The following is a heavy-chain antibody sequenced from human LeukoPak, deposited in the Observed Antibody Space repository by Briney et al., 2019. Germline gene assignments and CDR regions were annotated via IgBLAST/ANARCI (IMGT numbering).Heavy chain of an antibody. CDR2: ISSSSSAI. J-gene: IGHJ6*03. CDR3: AREMTTADGYYYYYVDV. CDR1: GFTFGSYG. Sequence: GGSLRLSCAASGFTFGSYGMDWVRQAPGKGLERVSYISSSSSAIYYADSVKGRFTISRDNAKNSLYLQMNGLRDEDTAVYNCAREMTTADGYYYYYVDVWGKGTTVTVSS. D-gene: IGHD4-17*01. V-gene: IGHV3-48*02.